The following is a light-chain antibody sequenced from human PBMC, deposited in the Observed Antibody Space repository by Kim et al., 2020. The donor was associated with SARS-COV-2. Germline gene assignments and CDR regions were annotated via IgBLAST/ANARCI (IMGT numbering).Light chain of an antibody. Sequence: GKTVTISSTRSSANIANNYVQWYQQRPGSSPTTVIYEDDQRPSEVPDRVSGSIDSSSNSASLTISGLKTEDEADYYCQSFDSTNWVFGGGTQLTVL. CDR3: QSFDSTNWV. V-gene: IGLV6-57*01. J-gene: IGLJ3*02. CDR2: EDD. CDR1: SANIANNY.